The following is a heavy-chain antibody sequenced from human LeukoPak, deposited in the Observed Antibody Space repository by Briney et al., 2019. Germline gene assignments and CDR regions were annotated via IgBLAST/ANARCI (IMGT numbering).Heavy chain of an antibody. V-gene: IGHV3-74*01. J-gene: IGHJ5*02. CDR2: INSDGSST. D-gene: IGHD3-3*01. CDR3: ARDKGFWGGSSWFDP. Sequence: GGSLRLSCAASGFTFSSYWMHWVRQAPGKGLVWVSRINSDGSSTSYADSVKGRFTISRDNAKNTLYLQMNSLRAEDTAVYYCARDKGFWGGSSWFDPWGQGTLVTVSS. CDR1: GFTFSSYW.